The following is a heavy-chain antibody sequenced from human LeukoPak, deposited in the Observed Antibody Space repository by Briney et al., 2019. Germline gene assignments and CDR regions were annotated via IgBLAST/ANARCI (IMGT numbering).Heavy chain of an antibody. J-gene: IGHJ3*02. CDR3: ARETGYSYGDTDAFDI. V-gene: IGHV5-10-1*01. D-gene: IGHD5-18*01. CDR1: GYSFTGYW. CDR2: IDPSDSYT. Sequence: GESLKISCKGSGYSFTGYWISWVRQMPGKGLEWMGRIDPSDSYTNYSPSFQGHVTISADKSISTAYLQWSSLKASDTAMYYCARETGYSYGDTDAFDIWGQGTMVTVSS.